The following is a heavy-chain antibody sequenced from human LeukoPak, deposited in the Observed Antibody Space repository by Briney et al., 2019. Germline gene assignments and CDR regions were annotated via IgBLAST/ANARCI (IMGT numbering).Heavy chain of an antibody. V-gene: IGHV3-21*01. D-gene: IGHD3-10*01. Sequence: GGSLRLSCVASAFTFSTYTMNWVRQAPGKGLEWVSSISISGTYIYYADSIKGRFTISRDNAKNSLYLQMNSLRAEDTAVYYCAKGVRGVIRDAFDVWGQGTMVTVSS. CDR3: AKGVRGVIRDAFDV. CDR2: ISISGTYI. J-gene: IGHJ3*01. CDR1: AFTFSTYT.